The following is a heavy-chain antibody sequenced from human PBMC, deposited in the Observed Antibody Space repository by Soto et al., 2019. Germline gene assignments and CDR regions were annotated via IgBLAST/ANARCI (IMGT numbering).Heavy chain of an antibody. D-gene: IGHD4-17*01. CDR3: ARDGLCKTDDYGGNSAY. CDR1: GYTFTSYA. V-gene: IGHV1-3*01. Sequence: ASVKVSCKASGYTFTSYAMHWVRQAPGQRLEWMGWINAGNGNTKYSQKFPGRVTMTTDTSTSTAYMELRSLRSDDTAVYYCARDGLCKTDDYGGNSAYCGQGTLVTVSS. J-gene: IGHJ4*02. CDR2: INAGNGNT.